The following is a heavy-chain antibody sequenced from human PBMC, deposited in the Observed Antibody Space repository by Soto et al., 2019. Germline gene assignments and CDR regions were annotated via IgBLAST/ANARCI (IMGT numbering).Heavy chain of an antibody. J-gene: IGHJ6*02. CDR3: ARVPAARTYYYYYYGMDV. CDR2: INAGNGNT. V-gene: IGHV1-3*01. Sequence: ASVKVSCKASGYTFTSYAMHWVRQAPGQRLEWMGWINAGNGNTKYSQKFQGRVTITRDTSASTAYMELSSLRSEDTAVYYCARVPAARTYYYYYYGMDVWGQGTTVTVSS. CDR1: GYTFTSYA. D-gene: IGHD2-2*01.